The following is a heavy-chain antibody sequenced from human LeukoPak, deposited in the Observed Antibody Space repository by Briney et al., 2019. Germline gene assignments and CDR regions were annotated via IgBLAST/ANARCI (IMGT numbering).Heavy chain of an antibody. Sequence: GESLKISCKGSGYSFTSYWIGWVRPRPGKGLEWMGIIYPGYSDTRYSPSFQGQVTISADKSIGTAYLQWSSLKASDTAMYYCARHQGAAAMMIDYWGQGTLVTVSS. J-gene: IGHJ4*02. CDR1: GYSFTSYW. V-gene: IGHV5-51*01. CDR2: IYPGYSDT. D-gene: IGHD2-2*01. CDR3: ARHQGAAAMMIDY.